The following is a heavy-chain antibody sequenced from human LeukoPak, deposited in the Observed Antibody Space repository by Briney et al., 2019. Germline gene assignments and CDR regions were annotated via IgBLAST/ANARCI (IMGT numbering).Heavy chain of an antibody. CDR2: INSDGSSI. D-gene: IGHD5-18*01. V-gene: IGHV3-74*01. CDR3: ARDLQLWTTRHTRGAAQVGY. CDR1: GFTFSSHW. J-gene: IGHJ4*02. Sequence: GGSLRLSCEASGFTFSSHWMHWVSQGPGKGLVWVSRINSDGSSISYADSVKGRFTISRDNAKNRVYMQMNSLRAEDTAVYYCARDLQLWTTRHTRGAAQVGYWGQGTLLTVSS.